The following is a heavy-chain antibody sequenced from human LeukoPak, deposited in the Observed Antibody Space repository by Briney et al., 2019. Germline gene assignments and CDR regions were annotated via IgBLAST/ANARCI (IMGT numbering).Heavy chain of an antibody. V-gene: IGHV3-21*01. Sequence: GGSLRLSCAASGFTFSSYSMNWVRQAPGKGLEWVSSISSSSSYIYYADSVKGRFTISRDNAKNSLYLQMNSLRAEDTAVYYCAKDLGGVARNWFDPWGQGTLVTVSS. J-gene: IGHJ5*02. CDR3: AKDLGGVARNWFDP. CDR1: GFTFSSYS. D-gene: IGHD3-3*01. CDR2: ISSSSSYI.